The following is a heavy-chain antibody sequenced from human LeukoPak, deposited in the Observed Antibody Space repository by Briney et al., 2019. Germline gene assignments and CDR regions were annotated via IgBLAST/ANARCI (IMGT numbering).Heavy chain of an antibody. Sequence: SETLSLTCSVSGGSVSSGSYYWSWIRQPPGKGLEWIGYSSYSGSTSYNPSLKSRVTIAEDTSKNQFSLRLRSVTGADTAVYYCARVRWSDGDAFDIWGQGTMVTVSS. V-gene: IGHV4-61*01. CDR3: ARVRWSDGDAFDI. D-gene: IGHD1-1*01. J-gene: IGHJ3*02. CDR2: SSYSGST. CDR1: GGSVSSGSYY.